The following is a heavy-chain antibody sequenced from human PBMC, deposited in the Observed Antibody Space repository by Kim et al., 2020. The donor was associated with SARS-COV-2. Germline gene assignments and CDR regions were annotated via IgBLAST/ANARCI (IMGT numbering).Heavy chain of an antibody. V-gene: IGHV3-15*01. Sequence: DGGTTDYAAPVKGRFTISRDDLKNTLYLQMNSLKTEDTAVYYCTTEKGGYWGQGTLVTVSS. CDR2: DGGTT. J-gene: IGHJ4*02. CDR3: TTEKGGY.